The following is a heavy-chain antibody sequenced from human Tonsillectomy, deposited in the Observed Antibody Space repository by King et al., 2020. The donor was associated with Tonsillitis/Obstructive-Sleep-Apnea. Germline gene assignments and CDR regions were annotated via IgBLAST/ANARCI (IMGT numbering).Heavy chain of an antibody. CDR1: GGSFSTFY. CDR2: IYYSGNT. CDR3: AGDFSCSPGVCVPPGGGKGDFDY. J-gene: IGHJ4*02. D-gene: IGHD2-21*01. Sequence: QLQESGPGLVRPSETLSLTCTVSGGSFSTFYWSWIRQPPGKGLEWIGYIYYSGNTHYNPSLKSRVTMSVDTSKNQFSLRLSSVTAADTAVYYCAGDFSCSPGVCVPPGGGKGDFDYWGQGTPVTVSS. V-gene: IGHV4-59*01.